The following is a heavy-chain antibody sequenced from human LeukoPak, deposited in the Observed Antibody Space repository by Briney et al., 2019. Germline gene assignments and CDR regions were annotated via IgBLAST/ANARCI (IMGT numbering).Heavy chain of an antibody. CDR2: IYYSGST. J-gene: IGHJ4*02. CDR3: ARVAAKTVDY. Sequence: SETLSLTCTVSGGSIGRSSYYWGWIRQPPGKGLEWIGSIYYSGSTDYNPSLKSRVTVSVDTPKNQFSLKLSSVTAADTAVYYRARVAAKTVDYWGQGTLVTVSS. V-gene: IGHV4-39*07. D-gene: IGHD2-15*01. CDR1: GGSIGRSSYY.